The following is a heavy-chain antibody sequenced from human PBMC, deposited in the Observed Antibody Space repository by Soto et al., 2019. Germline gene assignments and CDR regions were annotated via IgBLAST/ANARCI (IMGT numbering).Heavy chain of an antibody. V-gene: IGHV3-11*03. J-gene: IGHJ3*02. Sequence: PGGSLRLSCAASGFTFSDYYMSWIRQAPGKGLEWVSYISSSSSYTNYADSVKGRFTISRDNAKNSLYLQMNSLRAEDTAVYYCASAPASPVATIVGAFDIWGQGTMVTVSS. CDR1: GFTFSDYY. CDR2: ISSSSSYT. CDR3: ASAPASPVATIVGAFDI. D-gene: IGHD5-12*01.